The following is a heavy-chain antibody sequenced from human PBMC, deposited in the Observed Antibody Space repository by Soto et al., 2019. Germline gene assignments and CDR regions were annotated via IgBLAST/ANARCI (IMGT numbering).Heavy chain of an antibody. Sequence: QVQLQQWGAGLLKPSETLSLTCAVYSGSFSGYYWSWIRQPPGKGLEWIGEIIHSGSANYNPSLKSRFRIIVDXSKNQFSLKLSSVTVADTAVYYCARGTREGWYFDLWGRGTLVTVSS. CDR2: IIHSGSA. CDR1: SGSFSGYY. CDR3: ARGTREGWYFDL. V-gene: IGHV4-34*12. J-gene: IGHJ2*01.